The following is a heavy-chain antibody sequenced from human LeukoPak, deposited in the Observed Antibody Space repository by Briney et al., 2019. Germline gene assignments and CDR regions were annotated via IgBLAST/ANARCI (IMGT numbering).Heavy chain of an antibody. D-gene: IGHD2-15*01. V-gene: IGHV1-2*02. CDR3: ARAHGYCSGGSCYRSPYYYYYMDV. Sequence: ASVKVSCKASGYTFTGCYMHWVRQAPGQGLEWMGWINPNSGGTNYAQKFQGRVTMTRDTSISTAYMELSRLRSDDTAVYYCARAHGYCSGGSCYRSPYYYYYMDVWGKGTTVTVSS. J-gene: IGHJ6*03. CDR2: INPNSGGT. CDR1: GYTFTGCY.